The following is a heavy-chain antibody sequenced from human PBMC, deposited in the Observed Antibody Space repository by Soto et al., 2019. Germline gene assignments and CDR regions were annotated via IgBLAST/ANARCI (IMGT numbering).Heavy chain of an antibody. V-gene: IGHV1-69*12. D-gene: IGHD1-1*01. Sequence: QVQLVQSGAEVKKPGSSVKVSCKASGGTFSSYAISWVRQAPGQGLEWMGGIIPIFGTANYAQKFQGRVTITADESTSTAYRELSSLRSEDTAVYYCARLADRMGTYYYGMDVWGQGTTVTVSS. CDR2: IIPIFGTA. CDR1: GGTFSSYA. CDR3: ARLADRMGTYYYGMDV. J-gene: IGHJ6*02.